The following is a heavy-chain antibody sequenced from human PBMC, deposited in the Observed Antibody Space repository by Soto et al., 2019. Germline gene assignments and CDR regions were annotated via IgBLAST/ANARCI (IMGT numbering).Heavy chain of an antibody. V-gene: IGHV3-23*01. J-gene: IGHJ4*02. CDR2: ISGSGGST. CDR1: GFTFSNYA. CDR3: AKDQGRSLYEIDY. D-gene: IGHD2-8*01. Sequence: EVQLLESGGGLVQPGGSLRLSCAASGFTFSNYAVTWVRQAPGKGLEWVSTISGSGGSTYYADSVKGRFTISRDNSKNSLYLQMNSRRAEDTAVYYCAKDQGRSLYEIDYWGQGTLVTVSS.